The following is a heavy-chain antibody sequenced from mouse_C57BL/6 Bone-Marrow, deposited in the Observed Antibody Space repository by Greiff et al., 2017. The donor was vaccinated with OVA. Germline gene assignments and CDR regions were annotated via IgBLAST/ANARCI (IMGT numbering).Heavy chain of an antibody. CDR1: GFTFTSYA. J-gene: IGHJ2*01. V-gene: IGHV5-4*01. CDR2: ISAGGSYT. CDR3: AREYSSGYYFDY. Sequence: EVKLVESGGGLVKPGGSLKLSCAASGFTFTSYAMSWVRQTPEKRLEWVATISAGGSYTYYPDNVKGRFTISRDNATNNVYMQMSHLKSEDTAMYYCAREYSSGYYFDYWGQGNTLTVSS. D-gene: IGHD2-12*01.